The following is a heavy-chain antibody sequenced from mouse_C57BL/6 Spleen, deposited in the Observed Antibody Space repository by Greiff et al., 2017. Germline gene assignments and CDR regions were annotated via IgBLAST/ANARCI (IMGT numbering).Heavy chain of an antibody. CDR1: GYSFTGYY. V-gene: IGHV1-42*01. Sequence: EVQLQQSGPELVKPGASVKISCTASGYSFTGYYMNWVQQSPEKSLEWIGEINPSTGGTTYNQKFKAKATLTVNKSSSTAYMQLKSLTSEDSAVYYCALGAMDYWGQGTSVTVSS. J-gene: IGHJ4*01. CDR3: ALGAMDY. CDR2: INPSTGGT.